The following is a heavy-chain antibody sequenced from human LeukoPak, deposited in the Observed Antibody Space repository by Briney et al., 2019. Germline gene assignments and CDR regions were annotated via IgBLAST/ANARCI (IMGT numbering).Heavy chain of an antibody. CDR1: GGSFSGYY. V-gene: IGHV4-34*01. J-gene: IGHJ4*02. D-gene: IGHD6-6*01. CDR2: INHSGST. CDR3: ARGKEQLYGTFDY. Sequence: PSETLSLTCAVCGGSFSGYYWSWIRQPPGKGLEWIGEINHSGSTNYNPSLKSRVTISVDTSKNQFSLKLSSVTAADTAVYYCARGKEQLYGTFDYWGQGTLVIVSS.